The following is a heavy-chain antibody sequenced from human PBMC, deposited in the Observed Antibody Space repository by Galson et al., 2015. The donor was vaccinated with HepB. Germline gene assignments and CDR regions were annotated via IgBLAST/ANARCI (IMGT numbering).Heavy chain of an antibody. CDR1: GFTFSTYW. CDR3: ARVYSSTSGRALDS. D-gene: IGHD6-6*01. J-gene: IGHJ4*02. V-gene: IGHV3-7*03. CDR2: IKEDGSEK. Sequence: SLRLSCAASGFTFSTYWMSWVRQAPGKGLEWVANIKEDGSEKYSVDAVKGRFTISRDNAKNSLYLQMNSPRVEDTAVYYCARVYSSTSGRALDSWGQGTLVTVSS.